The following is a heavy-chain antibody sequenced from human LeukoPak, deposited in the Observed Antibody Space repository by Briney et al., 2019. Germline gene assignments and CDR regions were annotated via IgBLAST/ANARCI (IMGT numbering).Heavy chain of an antibody. CDR3: ALYYYDSSGYYQTDY. J-gene: IGHJ4*02. V-gene: IGHV4-59*05. D-gene: IGHD3-22*01. CDR2: IYYSGST. Sequence: SETLSLTCTVSGGSISSYYWSWIRQPPGKGLEWIGSIYYSGSTYYNPSLKSRVTISVDTSKNQFSLKLSSVTAADTAVYYCALYYYDSSGYYQTDYWGQGTLVTVSS. CDR1: GGSISSYY.